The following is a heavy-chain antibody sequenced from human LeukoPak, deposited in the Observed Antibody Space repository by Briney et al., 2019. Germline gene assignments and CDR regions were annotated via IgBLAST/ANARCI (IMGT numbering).Heavy chain of an antibody. CDR1: GFTFSSYE. Sequence: GGSLRLSCAASGFTFSSYEMNWVRQAPGKGLEWVSYISSSGSTIYYADSVKGRFTISRDNAKNTLYLQMSSLRAEDTAVYYCARGSAVAGTGDYWGQGTLVTVSS. CDR2: ISSSGSTI. D-gene: IGHD6-19*01. J-gene: IGHJ4*02. CDR3: ARGSAVAGTGDY. V-gene: IGHV3-48*03.